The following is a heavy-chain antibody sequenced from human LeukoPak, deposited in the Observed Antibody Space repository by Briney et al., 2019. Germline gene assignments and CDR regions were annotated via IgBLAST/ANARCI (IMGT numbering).Heavy chain of an antibody. CDR2: INHSGST. V-gene: IGHV4-34*01. D-gene: IGHD4-23*01. Sequence: SETLSLTCAVYGGSFSGYYWSWIRQPPGKGLEWIGEINHSGSTNYNPSLKSRVTISVDTSKNQFSLKLSSVTAADTAVYYCARGSGVTAFDYWGQGTLVTVSS. CDR3: ARGSGVTAFDY. CDR1: GGSFSGYY. J-gene: IGHJ4*02.